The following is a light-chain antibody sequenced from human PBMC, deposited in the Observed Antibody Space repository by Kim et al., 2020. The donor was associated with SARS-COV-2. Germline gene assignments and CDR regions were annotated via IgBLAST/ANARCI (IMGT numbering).Light chain of an antibody. CDR1: KLGDKY. CDR3: QAWDSSTVV. CDR2: KDS. V-gene: IGLV3-1*01. J-gene: IGLJ2*01. Sequence: SVSPGQTASITCSGDKLGDKYACWYQQKQGQSPVLVIYKDSKRPSGIPERFSGSNSGNTATLTISGTQAMDEADYYCQAWDSSTVVFGGGTKLTVL.